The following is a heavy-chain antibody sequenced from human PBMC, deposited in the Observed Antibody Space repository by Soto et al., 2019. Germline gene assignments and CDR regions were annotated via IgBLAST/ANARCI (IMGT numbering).Heavy chain of an antibody. CDR1: GFTFSSYA. V-gene: IGHV3-30-3*01. CDR2: ISYDGSNK. J-gene: IGHJ6*02. Sequence: ESGGGVVQPGRSLRLSCAAPGFTFSSYAMHWVRQAPGKGLEWVAVISYDGSNKYYADSVKGRFTISRDNSKNTLYLQMNSLRAEDTAVYYCARALSSSWYNRYGMDVWGQGTTVTVSS. D-gene: IGHD6-13*01. CDR3: ARALSSSWYNRYGMDV.